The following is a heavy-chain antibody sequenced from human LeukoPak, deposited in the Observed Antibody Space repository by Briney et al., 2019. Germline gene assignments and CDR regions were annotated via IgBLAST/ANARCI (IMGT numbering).Heavy chain of an antibody. V-gene: IGHV4-61*02. J-gene: IGHJ4*02. Sequence: SETLSLTCTVSGGSISSGSYYWSWIRQPAGKGLEWIGRIYTSGSTNYNPSLKSRVTISVDTSKNQFSLKLSSVTAADTAVYYCARDRSGYGDYENYWGQGTLVTVSS. D-gene: IGHD4-17*01. CDR2: IYTSGST. CDR3: ARDRSGYGDYENY. CDR1: GGSISSGSYY.